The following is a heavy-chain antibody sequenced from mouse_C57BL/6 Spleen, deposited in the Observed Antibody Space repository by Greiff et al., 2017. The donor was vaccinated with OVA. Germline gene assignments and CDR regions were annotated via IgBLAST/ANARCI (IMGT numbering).Heavy chain of an antibody. CDR3: ARSGGYQVPYYAMDY. Sequence: VKLVESGPELVKPGASVKLSCKASGYTFTSYDINWVKQRPGQGLEWIGWIYPRDGSTKYNEKFKGKATLTVDTSSSTAYMELHSLTSEDSAVYFCARSGGYQVPYYAMDYWGQGTSVTVSS. CDR1: GYTFTSYD. D-gene: IGHD2-2*01. J-gene: IGHJ4*01. V-gene: IGHV1-85*01. CDR2: IYPRDGST.